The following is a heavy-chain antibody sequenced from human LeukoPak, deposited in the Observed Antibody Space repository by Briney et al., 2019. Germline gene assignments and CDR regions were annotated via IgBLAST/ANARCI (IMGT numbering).Heavy chain of an antibody. Sequence: SETLSLTCTVSGGSISSYYWSWIRQPAGKGLEWIGRIYTSGSTNYNPSLKSRVTMSVDTSKNQFSLKLSSVTAADTAVYYCARRRLHCNTTSCSGTGYFDTWGQGTLVTVSS. J-gene: IGHJ4*02. CDR2: IYTSGST. CDR3: ARRRLHCNTTSCSGTGYFDT. CDR1: GGSISSYY. D-gene: IGHD2-2*01. V-gene: IGHV4-4*07.